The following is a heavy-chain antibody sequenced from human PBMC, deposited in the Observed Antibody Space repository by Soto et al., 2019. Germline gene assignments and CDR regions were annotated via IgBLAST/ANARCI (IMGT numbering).Heavy chain of an antibody. Sequence: ASVKVSCKASGYTFTSYGISWVRQAPGQGLEWMGWISAYNGNTNYAQKLQGRVTITTDTSTSTAYMELRSLRSDDTAVYYCARRDLHIVVVTAEYYYGMDVWGQGTTVTVSS. J-gene: IGHJ6*02. D-gene: IGHD2-21*02. CDR1: GYTFTSYG. CDR2: ISAYNGNT. V-gene: IGHV1-18*01. CDR3: ARRDLHIVVVTAEYYYGMDV.